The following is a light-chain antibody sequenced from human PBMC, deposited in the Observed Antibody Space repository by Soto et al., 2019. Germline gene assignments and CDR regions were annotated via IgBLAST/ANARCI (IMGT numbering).Light chain of an antibody. CDR1: SSDVGGYTY. V-gene: IGLV2-14*01. Sequence: QSVLTQPASVSGSPGQSITISCTGTSSDVGGYTYVSWYQQHPGKAPELMIYEVSNRPSGVSNRFSGSKSGNTASLTIPGLQAEDEADYYCSSYTSSSTPYVFGTGTKVTVL. CDR3: SSYTSSSTPYV. CDR2: EVS. J-gene: IGLJ1*01.